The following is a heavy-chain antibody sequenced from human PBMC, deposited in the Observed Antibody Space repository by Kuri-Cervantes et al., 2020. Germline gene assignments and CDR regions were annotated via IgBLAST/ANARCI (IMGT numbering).Heavy chain of an antibody. CDR2: IKSKTDGGTT. J-gene: IGHJ4*02. CDR1: GFTFGDYA. V-gene: IGHV3-15*01. CDR3: TTSYYSDSSGYYFLGDY. D-gene: IGHD3-22*01. Sequence: GESLKISCTASGFTFGDYAMSWFRQAPGKGLEWVGRIKSKTDGGTTDYAAPVKGRFTISRDDSKNTLYLQMNSLKTEDTAVYYCTTSYYSDSSGYYFLGDYWGQGTLVTVSS.